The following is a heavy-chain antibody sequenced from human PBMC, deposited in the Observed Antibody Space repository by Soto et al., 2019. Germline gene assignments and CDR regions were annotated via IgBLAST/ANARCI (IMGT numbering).Heavy chain of an antibody. CDR2: ISYDGTNK. CDR1: GFTFRTYA. D-gene: IGHD1-26*01. Sequence: PGGSLRLSCAASGFTFRTYAMHWVRQAPGKGLEWVAVISYDGTNKYYADSVRGRFTISRDNSKNTLYLQMDSLRTEDTAVFYCAKDISSYGGSYTYYFDYWGQGALVTVSS. V-gene: IGHV3-30*18. J-gene: IGHJ4*02. CDR3: AKDISSYGGSYTYYFDY.